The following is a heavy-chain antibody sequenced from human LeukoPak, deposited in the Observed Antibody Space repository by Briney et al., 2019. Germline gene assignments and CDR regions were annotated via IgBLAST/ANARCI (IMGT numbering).Heavy chain of an antibody. CDR1: GFTFSSYS. CDR3: ARGKGSVFDY. J-gene: IGHJ4*02. CDR2: ISSSSSYI. V-gene: IGHV3-21*01. Sequence: PGGSLRLSCAASGFTFSSYSMNWVRQAPGKGLEWVSSISSSSSYIYHADSVKGRFTISRDNAKNSLYLQMNSLRAEDTAVYYCARGKGSVFDYWGQGTLVTVSS.